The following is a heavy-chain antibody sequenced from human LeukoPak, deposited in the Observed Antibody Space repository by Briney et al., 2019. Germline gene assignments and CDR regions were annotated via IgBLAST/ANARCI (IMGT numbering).Heavy chain of an antibody. Sequence: ASVKVSCKASGGTFSNYAITWVRQAPGQGLEWMGGIIPIFGTANYPQKFQGRVTITADESTSTAYMELSSLRSEDTAVYYCARDSQNYYDSSGYYRGDGYWGQGTLVTVSS. D-gene: IGHD3-22*01. CDR3: ARDSQNYYDSSGYYRGDGY. J-gene: IGHJ4*02. V-gene: IGHV1-69*13. CDR2: IIPIFGTA. CDR1: GGTFSNYA.